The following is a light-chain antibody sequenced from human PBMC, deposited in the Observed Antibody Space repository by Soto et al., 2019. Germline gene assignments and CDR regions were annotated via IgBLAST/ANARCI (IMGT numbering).Light chain of an antibody. CDR1: QDISNY. V-gene: IGKV1-33*01. Sequence: DIQMTQSPSSLSASVGDRVTITCQASQDISNYLNWYQKKPGKAPKLLIYDASNLETGVPSRFSGSGSGTDFTFTISSLQPEDIATYYCQQYDNLLTWTFGQGTKGEIK. J-gene: IGKJ1*01. CDR2: DAS. CDR3: QQYDNLLTWT.